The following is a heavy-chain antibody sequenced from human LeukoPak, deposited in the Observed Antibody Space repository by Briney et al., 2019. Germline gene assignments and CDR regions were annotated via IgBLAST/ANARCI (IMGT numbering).Heavy chain of an antibody. J-gene: IGHJ4*02. CDR2: INTNTGNP. V-gene: IGHV7-4-1*02. CDR1: GYTFTSYA. CDR3: ARPRYSSGEYYFDY. Sequence: ASVKVSCKASGYTFTSYAMNWVRQAPGQGLEWMGWINTNTGNPTYAQGFTGRFVLSLDTSVSTAYLQISSLKAEDTAVYYCARPRYSSGEYYFDYWGQGTLVTVSS. D-gene: IGHD6-19*01.